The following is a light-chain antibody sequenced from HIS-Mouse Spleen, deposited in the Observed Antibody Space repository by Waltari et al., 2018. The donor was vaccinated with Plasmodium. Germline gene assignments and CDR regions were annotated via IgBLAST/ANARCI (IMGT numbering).Light chain of an antibody. CDR2: GAS. V-gene: IGKV3-20*01. CDR1: QSVSSSY. J-gene: IGKJ1*01. CDR3: QQYGSSQT. Sequence: DIVLTQSPGTLSLSTGERATLSCRASQSVSSSYLAWYQQKPGQAPRPLIYGASSRATGIPDRFSGSGSGTDFTLTISRLEPEDFAVYYCQQYGSSQTFGQGTKVEIK.